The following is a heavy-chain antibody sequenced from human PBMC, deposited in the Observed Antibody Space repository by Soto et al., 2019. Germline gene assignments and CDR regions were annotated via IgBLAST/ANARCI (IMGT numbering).Heavy chain of an antibody. J-gene: IGHJ6*02. CDR3: ARAGGAITIFGVVPPGYGMDV. V-gene: IGHV4-30-4*01. Sequence: PSETLSLTCTVSGGSISSGDYYWSWIRQPPGKGLEWIGYIYYSGSTYYNPSLKSRVTISVDTSKNQFSLKLSSVTAADTAVYYCARAGGAITIFGVVPPGYGMDVWVQGTTVTVSS. D-gene: IGHD3-3*01. CDR2: IYYSGST. CDR1: GGSISSGDYY.